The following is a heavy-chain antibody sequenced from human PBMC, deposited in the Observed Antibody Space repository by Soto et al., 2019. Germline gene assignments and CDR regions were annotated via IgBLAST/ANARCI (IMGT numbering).Heavy chain of an antibody. D-gene: IGHD3-22*01. Sequence: GGSLRLSCAASGFTFSSYAMNWVRQAPGKRLEWVSGISGSGGSTYYADSVKGRFTISRDNSKNTLYLQMNSLRAEDTAVYYCAKDVCLSTCDSSGYPYFDYWGQGTLVTVSS. V-gene: IGHV3-23*01. CDR3: AKDVCLSTCDSSGYPYFDY. CDR2: ISGSGGST. J-gene: IGHJ4*02. CDR1: GFTFSSYA.